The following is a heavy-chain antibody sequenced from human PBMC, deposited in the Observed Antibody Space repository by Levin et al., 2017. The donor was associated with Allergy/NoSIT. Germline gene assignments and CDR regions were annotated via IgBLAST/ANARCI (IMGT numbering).Heavy chain of an antibody. CDR3: TQSFDY. V-gene: IGHV2-5*02. J-gene: IGHJ4*02. CDR1: GFSLDTFGVG. CDR2: IYWDDDK. Sequence: SGPTLVKPTQTLTLTCTFSGFSLDTFGVGVAWVRQPPGKALEWLALIYWDDDKRDSPSLKSRLTITKDTSKNEVVLTMTNMDPVDTATYYCTQSFDYWGPGTLVTVSS.